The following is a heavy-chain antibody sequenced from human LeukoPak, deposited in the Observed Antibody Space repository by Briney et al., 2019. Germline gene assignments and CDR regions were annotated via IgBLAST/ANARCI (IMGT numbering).Heavy chain of an antibody. CDR3: ARDRHSSYYYGMDV. J-gene: IGHJ6*02. CDR1: GFTFSTYP. CDR2: ISYDGTNK. Sequence: GGSLRLSCAASGFTFSTYPMHWVRQAPGKGLEWVAVISYDGTNKYYTDSVKGRFTISRDNSKNTLYLQMNSLRAEDTAVYYCARDRHSSYYYGMDVWGQGTTVTVSS. V-gene: IGHV3-30*04.